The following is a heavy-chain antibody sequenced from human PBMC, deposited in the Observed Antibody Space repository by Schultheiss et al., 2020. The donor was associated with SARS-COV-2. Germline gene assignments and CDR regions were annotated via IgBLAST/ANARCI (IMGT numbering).Heavy chain of an antibody. CDR2: MSNSGST. D-gene: IGHD4-17*01. J-gene: IGHJ5*02. CDR3: ARDGYGAS. CDR1: GGSISSGSYY. V-gene: IGHV4-61*01. Sequence: SQTLSLTCTVSGGSISSGSYYWSWIRQHPGKGLEWIGYMSNSGSTNYNPSLKSRVTISVDTSKNQFSLKLSSVTAADTAVYYCARDGYGASWGQGTLVTVSS.